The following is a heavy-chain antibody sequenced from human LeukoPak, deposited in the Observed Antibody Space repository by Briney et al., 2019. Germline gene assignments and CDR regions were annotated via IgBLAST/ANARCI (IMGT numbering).Heavy chain of an antibody. V-gene: IGHV4-34*01. CDR3: ARGLGYCSSTSCSPRGYYFDY. J-gene: IGHJ4*02. Sequence: PSETLSLTCAVYGGPFSGYYWSWIRQPPGKGLEWIGEINHSGSTNYNPSLKSRVTISVDTSKNQFSLKLSSVTAADTAVYYCARGLGYCSSTSCSPRGYYFDYWGQGTLVTVSS. CDR2: INHSGST. CDR1: GGPFSGYY. D-gene: IGHD2-2*01.